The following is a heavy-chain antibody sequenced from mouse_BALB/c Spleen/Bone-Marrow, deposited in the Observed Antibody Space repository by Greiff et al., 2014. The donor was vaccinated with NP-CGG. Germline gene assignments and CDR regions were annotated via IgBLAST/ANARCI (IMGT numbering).Heavy chain of an antibody. V-gene: IGHV5-6*02. CDR1: GFTFSSYD. Sequence: DVMLVESGGDLVRPGGSLKLSCAASGFTFSSYDMSWVRQTPDKRPEWVATIGSGGSYTYYPDSVKGRFTISRDNAKNTLYLQMSSLKSEDTAMYYCSRLSYDYDGAWFAYWGQGTLVTVSA. CDR2: IGSGGSYT. CDR3: SRLSYDYDGAWFAY. D-gene: IGHD2-4*01. J-gene: IGHJ3*01.